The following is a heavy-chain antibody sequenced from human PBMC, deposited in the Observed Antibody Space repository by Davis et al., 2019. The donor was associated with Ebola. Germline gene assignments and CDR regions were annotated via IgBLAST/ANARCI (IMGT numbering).Heavy chain of an antibody. CDR1: GFTFDDYA. CDR3: AKDQHYYDSSGYYSDAFDI. CDR2: ITSSGGST. Sequence: GGSLRLSCAASGFTFDDYAMTWARQAPGKGLEWVSAITSSGGSTYYADSVKGRFTISRDNSKNTLYLQMNSLRAEDTAVYYCAKDQHYYDSSGYYSDAFDIWGQGTMVTVSS. J-gene: IGHJ3*02. D-gene: IGHD3-22*01. V-gene: IGHV3-23*01.